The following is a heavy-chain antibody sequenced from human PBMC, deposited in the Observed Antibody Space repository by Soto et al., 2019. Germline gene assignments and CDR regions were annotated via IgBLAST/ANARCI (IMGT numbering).Heavy chain of an antibody. J-gene: IGHJ4*02. D-gene: IGHD3-22*01. CDR2: ISAYNGNT. Sequence: QVQLVQSGAEVKKPGASVKVSCKASGYTFTSYGISWVRQAPGQGLEWMGWISAYNGNTNYAQKLQGRVTMTTDTSTSTAYMELRSLRSDDSAVYYCARCFYGSYDSSGYYYAFDSWGQGTLVTVSS. CDR1: GYTFTSYG. CDR3: ARCFYGSYDSSGYYYAFDS. V-gene: IGHV1-18*01.